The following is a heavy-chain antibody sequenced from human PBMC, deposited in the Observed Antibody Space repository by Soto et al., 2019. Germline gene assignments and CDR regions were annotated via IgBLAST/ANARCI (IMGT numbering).Heavy chain of an antibody. D-gene: IGHD3-10*01. CDR2: ISSSSSYI. V-gene: IGHV3-21*01. CDR3: AREAAARWGDYYYYGMDV. Sequence: PGGSLRLSCAASGFTFSSYSMNWVRQAPGKGLEWVSSISSSSSYIYYADSVKGRFTIPRDNAKNSLYLQMNSLRAEDTAVYYCAREAAARWGDYYYYGMDVWGQGTKVTAP. CDR1: GFTFSSYS. J-gene: IGHJ6*02.